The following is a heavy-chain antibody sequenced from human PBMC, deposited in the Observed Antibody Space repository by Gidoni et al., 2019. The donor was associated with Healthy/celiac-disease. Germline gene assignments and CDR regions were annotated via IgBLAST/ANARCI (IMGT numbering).Heavy chain of an antibody. V-gene: IGHV1-69-2*01. CDR3: ATRSYGDYSDAFDI. Sequence: FLSRVTITADTSTDTAYMELSSLRSEDTAVYYCATRSYGDYSDAFDIWGQGTMVTVSS. J-gene: IGHJ3*02. D-gene: IGHD4-17*01.